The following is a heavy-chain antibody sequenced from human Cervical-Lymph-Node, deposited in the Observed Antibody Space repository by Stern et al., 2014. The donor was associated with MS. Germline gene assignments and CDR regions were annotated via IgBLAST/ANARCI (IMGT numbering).Heavy chain of an antibody. V-gene: IGHV2-70*01. Sequence: QITLKESGPAVVKPTQTLTLTCTFSGFSLSSDGMCVTWIRQPPGKALEWLPLIDWTNDKYYNTSLKTRLTISKDTPKNQVVLTMTNIDPMDTATYYCARMVGATGYYYDVDVWGQGTTVTVSS. J-gene: IGHJ6*02. CDR1: GFSLSSDGMC. CDR2: IDWTNDK. CDR3: ARMVGATGYYYDVDV. D-gene: IGHD1-26*01.